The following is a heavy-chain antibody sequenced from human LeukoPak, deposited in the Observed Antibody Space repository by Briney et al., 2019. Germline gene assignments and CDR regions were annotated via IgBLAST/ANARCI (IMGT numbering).Heavy chain of an antibody. CDR1: GFSFSGHW. CDR2: ISPTGSTT. CDR3: ARGPSSNWSGLDF. V-gene: IGHV3-74*01. J-gene: IGHJ4*02. D-gene: IGHD6-13*01. Sequence: LPGGSLRLSCAASGFSFSGHWMHWARQLPGKGLVWVSRISPTGSTTSYADSVKGRFTVSRDNAKNTLYLQVNNLRAEDTAVYYCARGPSSNWSGLDFWGQGTLLTVSS.